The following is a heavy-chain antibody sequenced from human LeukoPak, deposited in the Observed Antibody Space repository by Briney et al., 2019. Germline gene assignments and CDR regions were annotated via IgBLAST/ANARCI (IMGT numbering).Heavy chain of an antibody. Sequence: GGSLRLSCAASGFTFSSYGMHWVRQAPGKGLEWVAVISYDGSNKYYADSVKGRFTVSRVNSKNTLYLQMNSLRAEDTAVYYCAKDSSGLDWGQGTLVTVSS. CDR2: ISYDGSNK. CDR1: GFTFSSYG. D-gene: IGHD3-22*01. V-gene: IGHV3-30*18. J-gene: IGHJ4*02. CDR3: AKDSSGLD.